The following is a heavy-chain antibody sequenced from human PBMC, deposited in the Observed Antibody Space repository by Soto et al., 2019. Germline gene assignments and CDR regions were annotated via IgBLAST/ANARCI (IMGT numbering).Heavy chain of an antibody. CDR2: IYYSGST. Sequence: QVQLQESGPGLMRPSQTLSLTCTVSGGSISSGDYYWSWIRQPPGKGLEWIGYIYYSGSTYYSPSLRSRVTISVDTSKNQFSLKLSSVTAADTAVYYCARTADDSYWFDPWGQGTQVTVSS. CDR3: ARTADDSYWFDP. J-gene: IGHJ5*02. V-gene: IGHV4-30-4*01. D-gene: IGHD1-1*01. CDR1: GGSISSGDYY.